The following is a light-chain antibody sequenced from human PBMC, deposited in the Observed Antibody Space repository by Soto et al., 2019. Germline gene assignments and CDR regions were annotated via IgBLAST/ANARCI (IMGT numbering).Light chain of an antibody. Sequence: QSVLTQPRSVSGSPGQSVTISCTGTSSDVGVYIYVSWYQQYPAKAPKVMIYDVSRRPSGVPDRFSGSKSGNTASLTISGLQAEDEAVYYCCSYAGNKTVVFGGGTKLTVL. CDR1: SSDVGVYIY. V-gene: IGLV2-11*01. CDR2: DVS. CDR3: CSYAGNKTVV. J-gene: IGLJ3*02.